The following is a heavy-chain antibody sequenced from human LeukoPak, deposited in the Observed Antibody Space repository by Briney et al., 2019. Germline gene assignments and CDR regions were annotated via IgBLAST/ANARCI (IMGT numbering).Heavy chain of an antibody. CDR2: ISGSGDST. J-gene: IGHJ4*02. D-gene: IGHD6-13*01. CDR1: GFTFSSYA. Sequence: GGCLRLSCAASGFTFSSYAMSWVRQAPGKGLEWISAISGSGDSTYYRDSVKGRFTISRDNSKNTLYLQMNSLRAEDTAVYYCAKTRPLDSSSWSHGDYWGQGTLVTVSS. V-gene: IGHV3-23*01. CDR3: AKTRPLDSSSWSHGDY.